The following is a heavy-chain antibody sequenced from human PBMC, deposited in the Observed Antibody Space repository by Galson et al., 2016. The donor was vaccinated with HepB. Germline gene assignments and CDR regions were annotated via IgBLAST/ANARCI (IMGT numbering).Heavy chain of an antibody. CDR3: ARDARPTASWHYFDY. V-gene: IGHV3-30-3*01. CDR1: GFTFSAYA. J-gene: IGHJ4*02. CDR2: MSYDGNIK. D-gene: IGHD2-2*01. Sequence: SLRLSCAASGFTFSAYAMHCVRQAPGKGLEWLAVMSYDGNIKQYDDSVKGRFTISIHNSKKTMYLQMNTLRGDDTAVYYCARDARPTASWHYFDYWGQGTLVTVSS.